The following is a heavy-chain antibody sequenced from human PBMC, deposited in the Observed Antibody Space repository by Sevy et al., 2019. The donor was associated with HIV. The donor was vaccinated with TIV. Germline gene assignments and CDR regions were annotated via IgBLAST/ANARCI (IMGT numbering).Heavy chain of an antibody. V-gene: IGHV3-9*01. D-gene: IGHD3-10*01. CDR3: ARDGCLWFRERNYYYYYGMAV. CDR2: ISSKSGSI. Sequence: SLKISCAASGFTFDEYAMHWVRQAPGKGLEWVAGISSKSGSIGYVDSVKGRFTISRDNAKNSLYLQMNSLRAEDTAVYYCARDGCLWFRERNYYYYYGMAVWGQGTTVTVSS. J-gene: IGHJ6*02. CDR1: GFTFDEYA.